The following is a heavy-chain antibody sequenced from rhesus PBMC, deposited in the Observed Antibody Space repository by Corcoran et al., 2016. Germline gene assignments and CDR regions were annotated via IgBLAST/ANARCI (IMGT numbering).Heavy chain of an antibody. CDR3: ARDTSSWSIDY. CDR1: GGSISSGYYY. CDR2: LTYSGST. D-gene: IGHD6-13*01. J-gene: IGHJ4*01. Sequence: QVQLQESGPGLVKPSETLSLTCAVSGGSISSGYYYWSWIRQPPGKGLEWIGSLTYSGSTSYNPSLKSRGTISRDTSKNQFSRKLSSVTAADTAVYYCARDTSSWSIDYGGQGVLVTVSS. V-gene: IGHV4-122*02.